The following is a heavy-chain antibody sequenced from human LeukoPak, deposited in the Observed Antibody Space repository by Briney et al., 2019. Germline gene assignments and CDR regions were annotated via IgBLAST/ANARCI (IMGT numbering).Heavy chain of an antibody. V-gene: IGHV4-59*01. CDR3: ARAISMVRGLHHYYYYMDV. D-gene: IGHD3-10*01. CDR1: GVSITNYY. Sequence: KPSETLSLTCTVSGVSITNYYWSWIRQPPGKGLEWIGHVSYSGSTNYNPSLKSRITMSVDTSKNQFSLNLTSVTAADTAVYYCARAISMVRGLHHYYYYMDVWGEGTTVTVAS. CDR2: VSYSGST. J-gene: IGHJ6*03.